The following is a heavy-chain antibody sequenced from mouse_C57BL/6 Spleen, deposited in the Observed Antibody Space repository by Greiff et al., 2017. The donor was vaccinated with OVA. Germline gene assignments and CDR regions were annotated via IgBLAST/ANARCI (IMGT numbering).Heavy chain of an antibody. CDR2: ISYDGSN. J-gene: IGHJ1*03. D-gene: IGHD1-1*01. V-gene: IGHV3-6*01. Sequence: ESGPGLVKPSQSLSLTCSVTGYSITSGYYWNWIRQFPGNKLEWMGYISYDGSNNYNPSLKNRISITRDTSKNQFFLKLNSVTTEDTATYYCAREEDYYGSSLYWYFDVWGTGTTVTVSS. CDR1: GYSITSGYY. CDR3: AREEDYYGSSLYWYFDV.